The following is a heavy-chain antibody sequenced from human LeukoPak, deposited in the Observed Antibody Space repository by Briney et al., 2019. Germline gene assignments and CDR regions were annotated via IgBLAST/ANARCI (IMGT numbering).Heavy chain of an antibody. CDR1: DYSIRSGDY. J-gene: IGHJ4*02. CDR3: ARNRSLTTTPGFDH. CDR2: IYHSGST. V-gene: IGHV4-38-2*01. Sequence: KPSETLSLTCAVSDYSIRSGDYWGWIRQSPGKGLEWIGSIYHSGSTHYNPSLKSRVTISVDTSKNQFSLMLSSVTAADTAVYYCARNRSLTTTPGFDHWGQGTLVTVSS. D-gene: IGHD4-11*01.